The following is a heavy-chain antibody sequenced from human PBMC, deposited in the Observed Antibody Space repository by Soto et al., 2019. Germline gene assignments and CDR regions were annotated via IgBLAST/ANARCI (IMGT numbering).Heavy chain of an antibody. CDR2: ISGSGGST. CDR1: GFTFSSYA. CDR3: AKWGGGYSGYERGYYYGMDV. J-gene: IGHJ6*02. D-gene: IGHD5-12*01. Sequence: GGSLRLSCAASGFTFSSYAMSWVRQAPGKGLEWVSAISGSGGSTYSADSVKGRFTISRDNSKNTLYLQMNSLRAEDTAVYYCAKWGGGYSGYERGYYYGMDVWGQGTTVTVSS. V-gene: IGHV3-23*01.